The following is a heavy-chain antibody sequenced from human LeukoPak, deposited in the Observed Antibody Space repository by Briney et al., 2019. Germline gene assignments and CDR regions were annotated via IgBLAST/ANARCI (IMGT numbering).Heavy chain of an antibody. Sequence: SETLSLTCTVSGDSITSRSYWNWIRQPPGKGLEWIGYLRHSGNTNHNSSFKGRVTFSLDTSKNQFSLILRSVTAADTAIYFCARESSTTQTNLFDYWGQGTLVPVSS. J-gene: IGHJ4*02. D-gene: IGHD1-14*01. V-gene: IGHV4-59*11. CDR3: ARESSTTQTNLFDY. CDR2: LRHSGNT. CDR1: GDSITSRSY.